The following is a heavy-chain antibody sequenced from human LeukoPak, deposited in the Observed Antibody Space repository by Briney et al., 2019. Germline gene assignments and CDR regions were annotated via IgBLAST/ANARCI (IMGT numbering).Heavy chain of an antibody. CDR1: GFTFSSYA. D-gene: IGHD4-17*01. J-gene: IGHJ4*02. Sequence: GGSLRLSCAASGFTFSSYAMSWVRQAPGKGLEWVSVISGSGGYTYYADSVNVRFTISRDSSKNILNLQMNSLRVENTAIYYCAKVQSTVMTTSSVDYWGQGTQVTVSS. V-gene: IGHV3-23*01. CDR3: AKVQSTVMTTSSVDY. CDR2: ISGSGGYT.